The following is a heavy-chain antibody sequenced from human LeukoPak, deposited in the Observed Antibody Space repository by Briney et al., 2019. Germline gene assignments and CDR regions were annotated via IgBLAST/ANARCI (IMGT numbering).Heavy chain of an antibody. CDR2: IYYSGST. D-gene: IGHD3-9*01. CDR1: GGSMNSYY. J-gene: IGHJ4*02. CDR3: ARHVWLQPFDY. Sequence: PSETLSLTCSVSGGSMNSYYWSWIRQSPGKGLEWIGYIYYSGSTNYNPSLKSRVTISVGTSKNQFSLKLSSVTAADTAVYYCARHVWLQPFDYWGQGTLVTAYS. V-gene: IGHV4-59*08.